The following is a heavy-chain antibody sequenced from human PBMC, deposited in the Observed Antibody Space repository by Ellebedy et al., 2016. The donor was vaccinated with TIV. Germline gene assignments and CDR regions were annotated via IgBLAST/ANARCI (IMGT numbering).Heavy chain of an antibody. J-gene: IGHJ5*02. CDR2: IKHDGSEK. Sequence: PGGSLRLSCAASGFTFSSYRMSWVRQAPGKGLEWVANIKHDGSEKLYVDSVKGRFTISRDNAKDTLYLQMNSLTAEDSAVYYCARDPRNKGFDPWGQGTLVTVSS. V-gene: IGHV3-7*01. CDR3: ARDPRNKGFDP. CDR1: GFTFSSYR.